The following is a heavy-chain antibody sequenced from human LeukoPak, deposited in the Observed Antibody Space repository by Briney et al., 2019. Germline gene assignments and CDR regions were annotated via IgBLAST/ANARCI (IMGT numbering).Heavy chain of an antibody. D-gene: IGHD5/OR15-5a*01. Sequence: ASVKVSCKASGYTFSDYYIHWVRQAPGEGLEWVGWVFPRSGDTYYSQRFHGRVAMTTDTSINTAYMELSRLKSDDTGVYFCARPPRDLVSAAPFPSWGQGTLVTVSS. CDR1: GYTFSDYY. J-gene: IGHJ1*01. V-gene: IGHV1-2*02. CDR3: ARPPRDLVSAAPFPS. CDR2: VFPRSGDT.